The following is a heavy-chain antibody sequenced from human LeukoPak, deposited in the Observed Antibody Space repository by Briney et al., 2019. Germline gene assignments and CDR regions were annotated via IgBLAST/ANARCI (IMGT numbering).Heavy chain of an antibody. CDR3: ATGSRDLYYYHGMDV. J-gene: IGHJ6*02. CDR1: GFTFSSYS. CDR2: ISSSSSYI. V-gene: IGHV3-21*01. D-gene: IGHD3-10*01. Sequence: GSLRLSCAASGFTFSSYSMNWVRQAPGKGLEWVSSISSSSSYIYYADSVKGRFTISRDNAKNSLYLQMNSLRAEDTAVYYCATGSRDLYYYHGMDVWGQGTTVTVSS.